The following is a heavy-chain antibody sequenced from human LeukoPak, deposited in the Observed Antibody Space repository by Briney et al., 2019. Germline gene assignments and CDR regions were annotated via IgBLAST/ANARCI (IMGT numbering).Heavy chain of an antibody. V-gene: IGHV4-34*01. D-gene: IGHD6-6*01. CDR2: INHSGST. Sequence: SETLSLTCAVYGGSFSGYYWSWIRQPPGKGLEWIGEINHSGSTNYNPSLKSRVTISVDTSKNQFSLKLSSVTAADTAVYYCARGYSSCPDYWGQGTLVTVSS. CDR1: GGSFSGYY. CDR3: ARGYSSCPDY. J-gene: IGHJ4*02.